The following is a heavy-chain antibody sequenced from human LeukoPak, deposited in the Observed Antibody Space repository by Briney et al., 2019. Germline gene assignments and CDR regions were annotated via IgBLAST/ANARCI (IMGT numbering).Heavy chain of an antibody. CDR3: ARGVGASEYYFDY. CDR1: GGSISGYY. CDR2: IYYSGST. J-gene: IGHJ4*02. Sequence: KPSETLSLTCTVSGGSISGYYWSWIRQPPGKGLEWIGYIYYSGSTNYNPSLKSRVTISVDTSKNQFSLKLSSVTAADTAVYYCARGVGASEYYFDYWGQGTLVTVSS. D-gene: IGHD1-26*01. V-gene: IGHV4-59*01.